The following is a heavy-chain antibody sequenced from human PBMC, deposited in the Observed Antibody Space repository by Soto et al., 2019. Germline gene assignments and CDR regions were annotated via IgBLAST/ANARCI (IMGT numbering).Heavy chain of an antibody. CDR3: ASSLLMIDFYVSGSYRGYGAFDI. CDR1: GYTFTSYY. Sequence: GASVKVSCKASGYTFTSYYMHWVRQAPGQGLEWMGIINPSGGSTSYAQKFQGRVTMTRDTSTSTVYMELSSLRSEDTAVYYCASSLLMIDFYVSGSYRGYGAFDIWGQGTMVTVSS. CDR2: INPSGGST. J-gene: IGHJ3*02. D-gene: IGHD3-10*01. V-gene: IGHV1-46*01.